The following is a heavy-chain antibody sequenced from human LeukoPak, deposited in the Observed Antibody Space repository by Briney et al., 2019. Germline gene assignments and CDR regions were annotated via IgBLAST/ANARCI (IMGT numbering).Heavy chain of an antibody. Sequence: PGGSLRLSCAASGFPFSDYYMTWIRQAPGKGLEWVSYITRSGTTTYYADSVKGRFTISRDNAKTSLYLEMNSLRAEDTAVYFCTRYSYNSGPNDYWGQGTLVTVS. D-gene: IGHD3-10*01. CDR2: ITRSGTTT. V-gene: IGHV3-11*04. CDR1: GFPFSDYY. J-gene: IGHJ4*02. CDR3: TRYSYNSGPNDY.